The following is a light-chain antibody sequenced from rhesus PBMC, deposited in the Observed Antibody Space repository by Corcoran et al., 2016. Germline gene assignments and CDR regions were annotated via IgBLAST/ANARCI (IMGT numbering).Light chain of an antibody. J-gene: IGKJ2*01. CDR2: QAA. Sequence: DIQMTQSPSSLSASVGDRVTITCRASENANNYLNWHQQKPGRAPKLLIYQAAPLQSGVPSRFSGSGSGTDDTFTISGLQTEDVGTYYCQHAFGVPYSFCQGTKVEIK. CDR3: QHAFGVPYS. CDR1: ENANNY. V-gene: IGKV1-74*01.